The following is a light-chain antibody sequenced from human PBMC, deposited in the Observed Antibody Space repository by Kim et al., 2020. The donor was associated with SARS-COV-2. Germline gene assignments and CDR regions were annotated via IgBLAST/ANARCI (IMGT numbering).Light chain of an antibody. CDR3: QQYNDHELT. V-gene: IGKV1-5*01. CDR1: QNVNTW. Sequence: ASVGDRITITGRASQNVNTWLAWYQQRPGKAPQVLIYDASNLESGVPSRFSGSGSGTEFTLTISGLQPDDFATYYCQQYNDHELTFGGGTKVDIK. J-gene: IGKJ4*01. CDR2: DAS.